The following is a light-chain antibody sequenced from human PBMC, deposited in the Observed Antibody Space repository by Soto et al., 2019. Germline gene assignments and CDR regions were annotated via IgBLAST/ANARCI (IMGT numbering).Light chain of an antibody. CDR3: QQRNRWPPVT. CDR1: RSVSSS. J-gene: IGKJ4*01. CDR2: DAF. V-gene: IGKV3-11*01. Sequence: EIVLTQSPATLSVSPGETATLLCRASRSVSSSVAWYQQRPGRAPRLLIYDAFNRATGVPTRFSGSGSGTDFTLTISSLEPEDFAVYYCQQRNRWPPVTFGGGTKVDNK.